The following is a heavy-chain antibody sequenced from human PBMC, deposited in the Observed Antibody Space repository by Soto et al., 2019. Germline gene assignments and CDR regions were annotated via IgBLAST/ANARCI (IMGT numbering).Heavy chain of an antibody. CDR3: ARGDRDYYDSSGTYYFDY. Sequence: PGGSLRLSCAASGFTFSSYDMHWVRQATGKGLEWVSAIGTAGDTYYPGSVKGRFTISRENAKNSLYLQMNSLRAGDTAVYYCARGDRDYYDSSGTYYFDYWGQGTLVTVSS. CDR1: GFTFSSYD. CDR2: IGTAGDT. D-gene: IGHD3-22*01. J-gene: IGHJ4*02. V-gene: IGHV3-13*01.